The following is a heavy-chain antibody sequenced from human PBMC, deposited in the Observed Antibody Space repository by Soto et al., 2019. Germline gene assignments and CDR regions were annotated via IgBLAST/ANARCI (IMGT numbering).Heavy chain of an antibody. CDR3: ARDGDYTAFDI. J-gene: IGHJ3*02. CDR2: IYYSGST. V-gene: IGHV4-61*01. Sequence: PSETLSLTCTVSGGSVSSGSYYWSCIRQPPGKGLEWIGYIYYSGSTNYNPSLKSRVTISVDTSKNQFSLKLRSVTAADTAVYYCARDGDYTAFDIWGQGTMVTVSS. CDR1: GGSVSSGSYY. D-gene: IGHD2-2*02.